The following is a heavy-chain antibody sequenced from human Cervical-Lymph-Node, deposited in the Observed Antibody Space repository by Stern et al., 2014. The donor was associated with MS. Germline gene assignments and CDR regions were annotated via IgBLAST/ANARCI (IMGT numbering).Heavy chain of an antibody. J-gene: IGHJ2*01. CDR1: GVTFNNYA. CDR2: IVGTGGGT. CDR3: SKGTGNYWYFDF. D-gene: IGHD1-14*01. Sequence: EVPLVESGGGLVQTGGSLRLSCAASGVTFNNYALTWVRQAQAQGLERVSSIVGTGGGTYYADSVKCRFTISRDSSRSTLSLQLTRVTAEDTAVYYCSKGTGNYWYFDFWGRGTLVTVSS. V-gene: IGHV3-23*04.